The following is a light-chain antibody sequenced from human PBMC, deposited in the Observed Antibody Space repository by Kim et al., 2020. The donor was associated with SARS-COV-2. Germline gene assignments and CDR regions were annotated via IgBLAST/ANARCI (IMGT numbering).Light chain of an antibody. CDR3: ASWDGGLDTRI. V-gene: IGLV1-47*01. J-gene: IGLJ2*01. CDR2: RDD. Sequence: WDRGRRGVAGRLLICRDDQRPSGVPDRFSASKSGTSASLAISGLRSEDEADYYCASWDGGLDTRIFGGGTQLTVL.